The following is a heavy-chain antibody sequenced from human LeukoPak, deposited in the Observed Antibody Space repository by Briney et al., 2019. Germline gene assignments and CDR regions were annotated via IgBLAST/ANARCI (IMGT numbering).Heavy chain of an antibody. J-gene: IGHJ4*02. V-gene: IGHV3-20*04. D-gene: IGHD3-10*01. Sequence: GGSLRLSCAAYGFTFYDYGMSWVRQAPGKGLEWVSGINWNGGSTGYADSVKGRFTISRDNVKNSLYLQKNSLRAEDTALYYCARDGRVVRGELEEGIWTSLDYWGQGTLVSVSS. CDR2: INWNGGST. CDR1: GFTFYDYG. CDR3: ARDGRVVRGELEEGIWTSLDY.